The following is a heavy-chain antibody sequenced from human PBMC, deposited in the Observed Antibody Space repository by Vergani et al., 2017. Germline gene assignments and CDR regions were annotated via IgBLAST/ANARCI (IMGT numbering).Heavy chain of an antibody. D-gene: IGHD2-2*01. CDR2: IRSKAYGGTT. J-gene: IGHJ4*02. Sequence: EVQLVESGGGLVQPGRSLRLSCTASGFTFGDYAMSWVRQAPGKGLEWVGFIRSKAYGGTTEYAASVKGRFTISRDDSKSIAYLQMNSLKTEDTAVYYCAKDKKGRTSWYQGGYFDYWGQGTLVTVSS. V-gene: IGHV3-49*04. CDR1: GFTFGDYA. CDR3: AKDKKGRTSWYQGGYFDY.